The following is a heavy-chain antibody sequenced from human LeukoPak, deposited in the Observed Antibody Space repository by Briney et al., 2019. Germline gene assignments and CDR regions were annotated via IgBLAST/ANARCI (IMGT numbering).Heavy chain of an antibody. CDR3: ARSSRELGGYAPWELMPPFDY. V-gene: IGHV3-23*01. CDR1: GFNFWGTG. Sequence: GGSLRLSCAVSGFNFWGTGMSWVRQAPGKGLEWVAAIGGGGSDTKYTDSVMGRFTLSRDLSKNSLYLQMNSLRAEDTAVYYCARSSRELGGYAPWELMPPFDYWGQGTLVTVSS. D-gene: IGHD1-7*01. CDR2: IGGGGSDT. J-gene: IGHJ4*02.